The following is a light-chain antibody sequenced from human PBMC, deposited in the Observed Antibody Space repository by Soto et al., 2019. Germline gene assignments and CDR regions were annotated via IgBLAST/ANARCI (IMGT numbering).Light chain of an antibody. Sequence: EVVLTQSPATLSLSPGERATLSCRASQSVYTYLAWFQQKPGQAPRLLIYGASNRSTGIPARFSGSGSGTDFTLTISGLEPEDVAVYYCHQRSKWPLTFGGGTKVDI. V-gene: IGKV3-11*01. J-gene: IGKJ4*01. CDR2: GAS. CDR1: QSVYTY. CDR3: HQRSKWPLT.